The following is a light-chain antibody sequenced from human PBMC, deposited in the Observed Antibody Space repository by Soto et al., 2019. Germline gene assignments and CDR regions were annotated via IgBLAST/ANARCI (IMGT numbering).Light chain of an antibody. CDR1: QGIYNY. CDR2: AAS. CDR3: HKYNSALLT. J-gene: IGKJ5*01. V-gene: IGKV1-27*01. Sequence: DIQMTQSPSSLSASVGDRVTITCRASQGIYNYLAWYRQKPGKAPKLLIYAASTLEAGAPSRFSGSGSGTDFPLTISSLQPEDVATYYCHKYNSALLTFGQGTRLEI.